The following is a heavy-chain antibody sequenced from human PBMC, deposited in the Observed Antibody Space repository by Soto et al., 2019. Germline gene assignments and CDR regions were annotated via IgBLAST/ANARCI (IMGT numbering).Heavy chain of an antibody. Sequence: SETLSLTCAVSGDSISSGGFSWSWIRQPPGKGLEWIGYIYHSGSSFYNPSLKSRVTISVDTSKNQFSLKLSSVTAADTAVYYCARSDGRYWGQGTLVPSPQ. CDR1: GDSISSGGFS. V-gene: IGHV4-30-2*02. CDR2: IYHSGSS. J-gene: IGHJ4*02. CDR3: ARSDGRY.